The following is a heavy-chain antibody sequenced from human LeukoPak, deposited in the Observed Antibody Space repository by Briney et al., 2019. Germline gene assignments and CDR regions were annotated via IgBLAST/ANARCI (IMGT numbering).Heavy chain of an antibody. D-gene: IGHD3-22*01. CDR1: GFTFSSYG. Sequence: QPGRSLRLSCAASGFTFSSYGMHWVRQAPGKGLEWVAVIWYDGSNKYYADSVKGRFTISRDNSKNTLYLQMNSLRAEDTAVYYCAKDAWGSYYYDSSGYSNDAIDIWGQGTMVTVSS. V-gene: IGHV3-33*06. J-gene: IGHJ3*02. CDR3: AKDAWGSYYYDSSGYSNDAIDI. CDR2: IWYDGSNK.